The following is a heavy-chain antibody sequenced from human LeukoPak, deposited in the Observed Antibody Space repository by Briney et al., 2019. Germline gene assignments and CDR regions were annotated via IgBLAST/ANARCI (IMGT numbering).Heavy chain of an antibody. D-gene: IGHD1-26*01. V-gene: IGHV4-59*08. Sequence: SETLSLTCTVSGDSISAYYWSWVRQPPGKGLEWIAFVHKTGSINYNPSLKSRATISMDTSNSQFSLHVNSVTAADTAVYYCTKYGGSPADYFDSWGPGTLVTVSP. CDR2: VHKTGSI. J-gene: IGHJ4*02. CDR1: GDSISAYY. CDR3: TKYGGSPADYFDS.